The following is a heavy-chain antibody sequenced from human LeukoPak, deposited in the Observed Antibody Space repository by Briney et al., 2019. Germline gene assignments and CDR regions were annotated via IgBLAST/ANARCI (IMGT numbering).Heavy chain of an antibody. J-gene: IGHJ4*02. V-gene: IGHV1-2*02. CDR1: GYTFTGYY. CDR3: ATGANDRNYAY. CDR2: INPNSGDT. D-gene: IGHD4-11*01. Sequence: ASVKVSCKTSGYTFTGYYIHWVRQAPGQGLEWMGWINPNSGDTNYAQKFQGRVIMTRDTSISTAYMKLSSLTSDDTAVYYCATGANDRNYAYWGQGTLVTVSS.